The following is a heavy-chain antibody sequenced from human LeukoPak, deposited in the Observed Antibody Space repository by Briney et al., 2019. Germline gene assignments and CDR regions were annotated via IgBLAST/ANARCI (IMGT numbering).Heavy chain of an antibody. CDR1: GGTFISYA. CDR2: IIPIFGTA. D-gene: IGHD6-19*01. CDR3: ARSAYSSGWYAFDY. J-gene: IGHJ4*02. V-gene: IGHV1-69*01. Sequence: ASVKVSCKASGGTFISYAISWVRQAPGQGLEWMGGIIPIFGTANYAQKFQGRVTITADESTSTAYMELSSLRSEDTAVYYCARSAYSSGWYAFDYWGQGTLVTVSS.